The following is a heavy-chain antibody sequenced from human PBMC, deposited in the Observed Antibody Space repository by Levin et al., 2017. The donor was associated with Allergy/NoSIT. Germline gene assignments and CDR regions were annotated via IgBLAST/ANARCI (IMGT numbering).Heavy chain of an antibody. Sequence: PSETLSLTCTVSGGSISSSSYYWGWIRQPPGKGLEWIGSIYYSGSTYYNPSLKSRVTISVDTSKNQFSLKLSSVTAADTAVYYCARREMAYDILTDENWFDPWGQGTLVTVSS. CDR2: IYYSGST. D-gene: IGHD3-9*01. CDR3: ARREMAYDILTDENWFDP. V-gene: IGHV4-39*01. CDR1: GGSISSSSYY. J-gene: IGHJ5*02.